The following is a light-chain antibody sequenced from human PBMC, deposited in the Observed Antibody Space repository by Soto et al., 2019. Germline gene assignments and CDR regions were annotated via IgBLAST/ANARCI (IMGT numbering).Light chain of an antibody. Sequence: SYELTQPPSVSVAPGKKARITCGGNNIGSKSVHWYQQKPGQAPVLVIYFDVDRPSGIPERFSGSNSGNTATLTISRVEAGDEADYYCQVWDSSSDHAVFGGGTQLTVL. CDR3: QVWDSSSDHAV. J-gene: IGLJ7*01. V-gene: IGLV3-21*04. CDR2: FDV. CDR1: NIGSKS.